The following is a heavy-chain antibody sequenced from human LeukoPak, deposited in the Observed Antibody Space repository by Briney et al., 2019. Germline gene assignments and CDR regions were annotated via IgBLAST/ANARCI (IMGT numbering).Heavy chain of an antibody. CDR3: ARDRRHTYCYDSSDYFRWFDP. V-gene: IGHV1-18*04. Sequence: ASVKLSCKSSGYTCISYGISWVRQAPGQGLEWMGWISAYNGNTDYAQKRQGRVTMTTDTSTSTAYMELRSLRSDDTAVYYCARDRRHTYCYDSSDYFRWFDPWGQGTLVTVSS. J-gene: IGHJ5*02. CDR2: ISAYNGNT. CDR1: GYTCISYG. D-gene: IGHD3-22*01.